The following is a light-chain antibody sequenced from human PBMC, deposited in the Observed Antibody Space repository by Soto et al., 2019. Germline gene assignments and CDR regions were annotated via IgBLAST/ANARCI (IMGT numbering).Light chain of an antibody. CDR2: DTS. CDR1: QSVSNY. CDR3: QQRSDWLT. V-gene: IGKV3-11*01. J-gene: IGKJ4*01. Sequence: EIVLTQSPATLSLSPGERATLSCRANQSVSNYLAWYQQKPGQAPRLLIYDTSNRATGIPARFSGSGSGTGFTLTISSLEPEDFAVYYCQQRSDWLTFGGGTKVEIK.